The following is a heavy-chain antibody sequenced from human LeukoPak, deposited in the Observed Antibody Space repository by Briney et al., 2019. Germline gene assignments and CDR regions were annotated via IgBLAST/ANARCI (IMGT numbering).Heavy chain of an antibody. V-gene: IGHV4-61*02. D-gene: IGHD5-18*01. CDR2: IYTTGTTT. J-gene: IGHJ4*02. Sequence: SQTLSLTCTVSGVSISSGNYYWTWLRQPAGKGLEWIGRIYTTGTTTNYNPSLKSRVSISVDTSKNLFSLRLASVTAADTAVYFCARISETAMITMWGQGTLVTVSS. CDR3: ARISETAMITM. CDR1: GVSISSGNYY.